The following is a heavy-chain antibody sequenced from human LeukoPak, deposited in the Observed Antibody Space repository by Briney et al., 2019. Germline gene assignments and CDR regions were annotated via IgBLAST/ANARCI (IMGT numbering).Heavy chain of an antibody. Sequence: PGGSLRLSCAASGFTVSSNYMSWVRQAPGKGLEWVSVIYSGGSTYYADSVQGRFTISRDNSKNTLYLQMNSLRAEDTAVYYCASSVAGAFDIWGQGTMVTVSS. V-gene: IGHV3-53*01. J-gene: IGHJ3*02. D-gene: IGHD6-19*01. CDR3: ASSVAGAFDI. CDR2: IYSGGST. CDR1: GFTVSSNY.